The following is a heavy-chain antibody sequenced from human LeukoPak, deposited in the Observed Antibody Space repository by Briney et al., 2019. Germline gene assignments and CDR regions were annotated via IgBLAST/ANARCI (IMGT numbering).Heavy chain of an antibody. D-gene: IGHD1-26*01. CDR2: INDNGGRT. CDR3: VKDVGGSYAFDY. Sequence: GGSLRLSCSASGFTFSRYAMHWVRQAPGKGLEYVSGINDNGGRTHYGDSVKGRFSISRDNSKNTLHLQMSTLRAEDTALYYCVKDVGGSYAFDYWGQGILVTVSS. V-gene: IGHV3-64D*09. CDR1: GFTFSRYA. J-gene: IGHJ4*02.